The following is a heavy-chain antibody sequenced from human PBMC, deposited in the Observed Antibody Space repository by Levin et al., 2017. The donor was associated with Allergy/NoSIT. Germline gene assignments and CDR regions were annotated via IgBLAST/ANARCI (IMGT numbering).Heavy chain of an antibody. V-gene: IGHV3-30*04. D-gene: IGHD3-3*01. Sequence: GGSLRLSCAASGFTFSSYAMHWVRQAPGKGLEWVAVISYDGSNKYYADSVKGRFTISRDNSKNTLYLQMNSLRAEDTAVYYCARDQHRFLEWLSPKYYYGMDVWGQGTTVTVSS. J-gene: IGHJ6*02. CDR3: ARDQHRFLEWLSPKYYYGMDV. CDR1: GFTFSSYA. CDR2: ISYDGSNK.